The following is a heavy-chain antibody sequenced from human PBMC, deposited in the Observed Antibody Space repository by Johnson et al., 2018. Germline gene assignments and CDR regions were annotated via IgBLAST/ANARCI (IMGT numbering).Heavy chain of an antibody. CDR1: RFTFSTHT. J-gene: IGHJ4*02. D-gene: IGHD6-19*01. V-gene: IGHV3-30-3*01. CDR3: ARAPWAVAGPYYFDF. Sequence: QVQLVESGGGVVQPGRSLRLFCAASRFTFSTHTMHLVRQAPGKGLEWVAFISYDETKTHYVDYVKGRFTISRDNSKNTLFLQMNNLRAEDTAVYYCARAPWAVAGPYYFDFWGQGALVTVSS. CDR2: ISYDETKT.